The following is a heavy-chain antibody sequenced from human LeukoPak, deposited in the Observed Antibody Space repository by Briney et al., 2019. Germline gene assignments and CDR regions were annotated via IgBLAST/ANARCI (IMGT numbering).Heavy chain of an antibody. CDR3: ARDACSGRSCLDY. CDR2: IYYSGST. Sequence: SESLSLTFTVSGGSISSGGYYWSWIRQHPGKGLEWIGYIYYSGSTYYNPSLKSRVTISVATSKNQFSLKLSSVTAADTAVYSCARDACSGRSCLDYWGQRSLVTVSS. J-gene: IGHJ4*02. D-gene: IGHD2-15*01. V-gene: IGHV4-31*03. CDR1: GGSISSGGYY.